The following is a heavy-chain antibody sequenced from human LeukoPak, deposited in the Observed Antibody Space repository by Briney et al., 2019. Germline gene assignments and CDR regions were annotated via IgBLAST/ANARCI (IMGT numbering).Heavy chain of an antibody. CDR2: IYSGGST. CDR3: ARDGRIGGYYSGIDY. J-gene: IGHJ4*02. D-gene: IGHD3-22*01. Sequence: ETLSLTCAVSGAPISSNNWWWSWVRQPPGKGLEWVSVIYSGGSTYYADSVKGRFTISRDNSKNTLYLQMNSLRAEDTAVYYCARDGRIGGYYSGIDYWGQGTLVTVSS. V-gene: IGHV3-53*01. CDR1: GAPISSNN.